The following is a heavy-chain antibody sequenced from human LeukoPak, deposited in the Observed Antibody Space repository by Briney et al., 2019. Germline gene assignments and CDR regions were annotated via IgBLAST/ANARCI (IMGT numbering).Heavy chain of an antibody. CDR2: INHEGGSI. CDR3: ATYINWVAGDV. V-gene: IGHV3-7*01. J-gene: IGHJ6*02. D-gene: IGHD1-1*01. Sequence: PGGSLRLSCAASGFTFSESWMTWVRQVPGQGLEWVDHINHEGGSIQYVDSVKGRFTISRDNAKGSVYLQMNSLSAEDTAIYHCATYINWVAGDVWGQGTTVIVSS. CDR1: GFTFSESW.